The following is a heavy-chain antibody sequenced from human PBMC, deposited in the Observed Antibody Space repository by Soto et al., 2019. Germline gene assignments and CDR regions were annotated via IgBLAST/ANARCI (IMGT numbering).Heavy chain of an antibody. CDR3: ARGYPRSILSTSLTTSYWFDS. CDR1: GESLRGYY. D-gene: IGHD2-21*01. V-gene: IGHV4-34*04. CDR2: INHRGTT. J-gene: IGHJ5*01. Sequence: QVQLQQWGTGLLKPSETLSLHCAVYGESLRGYYWSWIRQTPAMGLEWIGEINHRGTTNHDSTLERGALISIDTSKDQVSLRLNYVTAADTAGYYCARGYPRSILSTSLTTSYWFDSWGQGTLVTVSS.